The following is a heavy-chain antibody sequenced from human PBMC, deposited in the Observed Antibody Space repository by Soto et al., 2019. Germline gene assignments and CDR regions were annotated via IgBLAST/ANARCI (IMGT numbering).Heavy chain of an antibody. V-gene: IGHV1-2*04. CDR1: GYTFTGYY. CDR3: ARGRIAARPAGWFDP. Sequence: QVQLVQSGAEVKKPGASVKVSCKASGYTFTGYYMHWVRQAPGQGLEWRGWINPNSGGTNYAQKFQGWVTMTRDTSISTAYMELSRLRSDDTAVYYCARGRIAARPAGWFDPWGQGTLVTVSS. J-gene: IGHJ5*02. CDR2: INPNSGGT. D-gene: IGHD6-6*01.